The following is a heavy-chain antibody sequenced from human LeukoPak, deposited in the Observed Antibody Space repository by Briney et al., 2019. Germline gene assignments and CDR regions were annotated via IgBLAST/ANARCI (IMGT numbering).Heavy chain of an antibody. CDR1: GFTLSKYW. CDR3: ARGVDDWNDLLNY. D-gene: IGHD1-1*01. Sequence: GGSLRLSCVVSGFTLSKYWMHWVRQAPGKGLVWVSRKSGDGTITTYADDVKGRFTMSRDDAKNTVYLEMNDLRAEDTAVYYCARGVDDWNDLLNYWGQGTLVTVSS. V-gene: IGHV3-74*01. J-gene: IGHJ4*02. CDR2: KSGDGTIT.